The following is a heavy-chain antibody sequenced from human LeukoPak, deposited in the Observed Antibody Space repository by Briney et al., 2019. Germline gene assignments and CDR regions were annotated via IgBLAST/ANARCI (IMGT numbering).Heavy chain of an antibody. J-gene: IGHJ4*02. CDR1: GLSFSSSA. CDR3: ASGRGYYDY. CDR2: ISGSGGST. V-gene: IGHV3-23*01. D-gene: IGHD3-22*01. Sequence: GRSLRLSCAASGLSFSSSAMSWVRQAPGKGLEWVSAISGSGGSTYYADSVKGRFTISRDNSKNTLYLQMNSLRADDTAIYYCASGRGYYDYWGQGTLVTVSS.